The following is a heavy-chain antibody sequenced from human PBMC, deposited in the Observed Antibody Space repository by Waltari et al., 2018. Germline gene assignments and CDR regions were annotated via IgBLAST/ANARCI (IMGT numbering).Heavy chain of an antibody. CDR3: SRVYDNSGYPDY. Sequence: EVYLAESGGGLVQPGGSLRLSCAASGFTFSSHWMNWVRQAPGKGLEWVANINQGGTEIHDGDSAKGRFTSYRDNAKKSLYLKMNSLRVEDTAVYYCSRVYDNSGYPDYWGQGTLVTVSS. CDR2: INQGGTEI. CDR1: GFTFSSHW. J-gene: IGHJ4*02. D-gene: IGHD3-22*01. V-gene: IGHV3-7*01.